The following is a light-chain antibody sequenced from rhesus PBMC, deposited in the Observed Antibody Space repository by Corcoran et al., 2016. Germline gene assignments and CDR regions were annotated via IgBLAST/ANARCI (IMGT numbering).Light chain of an antibody. V-gene: IGKV1S3*01. CDR1: QGISKY. CDR3: QQHNSYPWT. J-gene: IGKJ1*01. Sequence: DIQMTQSPSSLSASVGDTVTITCQASQGISKYLAWYQQKPGKAPKLLSYDTSTVESGVPSRFSGSGSGTEFTLSISSLQPEDFATYYCQQHNSYPWTFGQGTKVEVK. CDR2: DTS.